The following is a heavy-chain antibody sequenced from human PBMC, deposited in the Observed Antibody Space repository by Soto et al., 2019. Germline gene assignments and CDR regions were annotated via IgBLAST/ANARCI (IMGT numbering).Heavy chain of an antibody. Sequence: QVQLQQWGAGLLKPSETLSLTCAVYGGSFSGYYWSWIRQPPGKGLEWIGEINHSGSTNYNPSLKSRVTISVDTSKNQFSLKLSSVTAADPAVYYCARGRLLYYWGQGTLVTVSS. D-gene: IGHD2-21*01. J-gene: IGHJ4*02. V-gene: IGHV4-34*01. CDR1: GGSFSGYY. CDR2: INHSGST. CDR3: ARGRLLYY.